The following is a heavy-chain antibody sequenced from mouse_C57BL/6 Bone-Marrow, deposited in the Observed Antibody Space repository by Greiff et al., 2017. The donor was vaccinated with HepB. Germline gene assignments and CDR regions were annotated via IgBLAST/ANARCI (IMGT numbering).Heavy chain of an antibody. CDR3: GRRGSRGYYAMDY. CDR1: GFTFSDYG. D-gene: IGHD1-1*01. J-gene: IGHJ4*01. V-gene: IGHV5-15*04. Sequence: EVMLVASGGGLVQPGGSLKLSCAAPGFTFSDYGMAWVRQAPRKGPEWVAFISNLAYSIYYADTVTGRFTISRENAKNTLYLEMSRLRCEDTAMYYCGRRGSRGYYAMDYWGQGTSVTVSS. CDR2: ISNLAYSI.